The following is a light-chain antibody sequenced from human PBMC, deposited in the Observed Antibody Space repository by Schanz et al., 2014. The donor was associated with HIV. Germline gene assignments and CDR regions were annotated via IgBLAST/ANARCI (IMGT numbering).Light chain of an antibody. V-gene: IGLV1-40*01. Sequence: QSVLTQPPSVSGAPGQRVTISCTGSSSNIGARYDVHWDQQLPGTAPKLVIYGNKNRPSGVPDRFSGSRSDTSASLTISGLRSEDEADYYCAAWDDSLRAWVFGGGTKLTVL. CDR2: GNK. J-gene: IGLJ3*02. CDR3: AAWDDSLRAWV. CDR1: SSNIGARYD.